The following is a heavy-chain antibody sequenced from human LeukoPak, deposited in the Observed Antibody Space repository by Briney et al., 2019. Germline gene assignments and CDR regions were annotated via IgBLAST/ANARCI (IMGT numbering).Heavy chain of an antibody. CDR3: AREPGGARYSGYDPFDY. J-gene: IGHJ4*02. CDR2: IYYSGST. CDR1: GGSISSYY. D-gene: IGHD5-12*01. V-gene: IGHV4-59*01. Sequence: SETLSLTCTVSGGSISSYYWSWIRQPPGKGLEWIGYIYYSGSTNYNPSLKSRVTISVDTSKSQFSLKLSSVTAADTAVYYCAREPGGARYSGYDPFDYWGQGTLVTVSS.